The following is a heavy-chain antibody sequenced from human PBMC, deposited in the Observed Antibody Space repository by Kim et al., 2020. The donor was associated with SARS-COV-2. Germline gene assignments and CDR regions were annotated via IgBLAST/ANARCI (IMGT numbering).Heavy chain of an antibody. D-gene: IGHD6-13*01. CDR1: GGSISSSSYY. CDR2: IYYSGST. CDR3: ARLRQQLSRPIDY. V-gene: IGHV4-39*01. Sequence: SETLSLTCTVSGGSISSSSYYWGWIRQPPGKGLEWIGSIYYSGSTYYNPSLKSRVTISVDTSKNQFSLKLSSVTAADTAVYYCARLRQQLSRPIDYWGQGTLVTVSS. J-gene: IGHJ4*02.